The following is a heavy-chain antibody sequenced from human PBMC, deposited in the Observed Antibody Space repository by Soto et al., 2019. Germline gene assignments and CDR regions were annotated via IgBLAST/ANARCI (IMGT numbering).Heavy chain of an antibody. Sequence: GASVKVCCKTSGYNFTNFDINWVRQAPGRGLVWMGWMNPSSGETGSAQNFQGRVTMTRDISTRTFFMQLTSLRSEDTAIYYCARLAEYCNGIKCYSNFDFWGRGTQVTVSS. V-gene: IGHV1-8*01. J-gene: IGHJ4*01. D-gene: IGHD2-15*01. CDR1: GYNFTNFD. CDR3: ARLAEYCNGIKCYSNFDF. CDR2: MNPSSGET.